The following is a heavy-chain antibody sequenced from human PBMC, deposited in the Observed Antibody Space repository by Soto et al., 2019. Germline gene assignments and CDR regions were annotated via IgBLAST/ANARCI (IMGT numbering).Heavy chain of an antibody. CDR1: GYTFTSYD. CDR2: MNPNSGNT. J-gene: IGHJ6*03. CDR3: ARGGGAFWSATSSVYMDV. D-gene: IGHD3-3*01. Sequence: ASVKVSCKASGYTFTSYDINWVRQATGQGLEWMGWMNPNSGNTGYAQKFQGRVTMTRNTSISTAYMELSSLRSEDTAVYYCARGGGAFWSATSSVYMDVWGKGTTVTVSS. V-gene: IGHV1-8*01.